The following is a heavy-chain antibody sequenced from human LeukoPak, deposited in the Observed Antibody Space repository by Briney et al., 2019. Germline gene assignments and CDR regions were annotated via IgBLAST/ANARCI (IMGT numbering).Heavy chain of an antibody. J-gene: IGHJ4*02. D-gene: IGHD5-12*01. CDR1: GYTFGDYG. CDR3: ARDPGSGYEEHFDY. V-gene: IGHV3-20*04. CDR2: LNRNGDIT. Sequence: GGSLRLSCAASGYTFGDYGMSWVRQVPGKGLEWVSGLNRNGDITGYADFVQGRFTISRDNAKDSLYLQTNSLRAEDTAVYYCARDPGSGYEEHFDYWGQGTLVTVSS.